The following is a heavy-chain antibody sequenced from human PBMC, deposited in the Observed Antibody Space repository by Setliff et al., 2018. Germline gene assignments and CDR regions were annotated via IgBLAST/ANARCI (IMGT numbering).Heavy chain of an antibody. V-gene: IGHV4-59*01. CDR1: GFTFSDYY. Sequence: GSLRLSCAASGFTFSDYYITWIRQAPGKGLEWIGSIYYSGSTNYNPSLKSRVTISVDTSKNQFSLKLSSVTAADTAVYYCARGSTRRYYGMDVWGQGTTVTVSS. J-gene: IGHJ6*02. CDR2: IYYSGST. CDR3: ARGSTRRYYGMDV. D-gene: IGHD1-1*01.